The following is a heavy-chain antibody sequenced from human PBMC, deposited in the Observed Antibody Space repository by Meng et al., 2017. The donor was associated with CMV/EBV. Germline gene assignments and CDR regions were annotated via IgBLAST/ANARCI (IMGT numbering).Heavy chain of an antibody. D-gene: IGHD6-13*01. CDR3: AGTSPGYTSSWYDY. CDR1: GGSISSYY. J-gene: IGHJ4*02. Sequence: LRLSCPVSGGSISSYYWSWIRQPPGKGLEWIGYIYYSGSTNYNPSLKSRVIISVDTSKKQFSLKLSTVTAADTAVYYCAGTSPGYTSSWYDYWGQGTLVTVSS. CDR2: IYYSGST. V-gene: IGHV4-59*01.